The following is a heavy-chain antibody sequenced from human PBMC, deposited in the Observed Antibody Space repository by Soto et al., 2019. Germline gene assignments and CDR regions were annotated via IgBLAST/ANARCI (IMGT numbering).Heavy chain of an antibody. Sequence: GGSLRLSCAASGFTFSNYAVTWVRQAPGKGLEWVSTISGSGGSTYYADSVKGRFTISRDNSKNTLYLQMNSLRAEDTAVYYCAKCPGSLYYYDSRHYYYFDYWGQGTLVTVSS. CDR2: ISGSGGST. CDR1: GFTFSNYA. CDR3: AKCPGSLYYYDSRHYYYFDY. V-gene: IGHV3-23*01. J-gene: IGHJ4*02. D-gene: IGHD3-22*01.